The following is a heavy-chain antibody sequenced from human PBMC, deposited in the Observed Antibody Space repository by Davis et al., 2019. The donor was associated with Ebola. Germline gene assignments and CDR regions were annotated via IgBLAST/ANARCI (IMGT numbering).Heavy chain of an antibody. V-gene: IGHV1-69*05. CDR3: VRETNSGWFHYGMDV. Sequence: SVKVPCKASGGTFSSHAISWARQPPGQGLEWMGGTIPTFGTANYAQKFQGRVTMTRNTSISTAYMELSSLRSEDTAVYYCVRETNSGWFHYGMDVWGQGTTFTVSS. CDR1: GGTFSSHA. J-gene: IGHJ6*02. D-gene: IGHD6-19*01. CDR2: TIPTFGTA.